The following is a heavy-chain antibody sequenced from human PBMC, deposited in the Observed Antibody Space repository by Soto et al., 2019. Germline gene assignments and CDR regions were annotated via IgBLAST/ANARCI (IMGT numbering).Heavy chain of an antibody. CDR3: ARDGVTTGFDY. CDR1: RYTFTSYY. V-gene: IGHV1-46*01. CDR2: INPSGGST. J-gene: IGHJ4*02. D-gene: IGHD4-4*01. Sequence: ASVKVSCKASRYTFTSYYMHWVRQAPGQGLEWMGIINPSGGSTSYAQKFQGRVTMTRDTSTSTVYMELSSLRSDDTAVYYCARDGVTTGFDYWGQGTLVTVSS.